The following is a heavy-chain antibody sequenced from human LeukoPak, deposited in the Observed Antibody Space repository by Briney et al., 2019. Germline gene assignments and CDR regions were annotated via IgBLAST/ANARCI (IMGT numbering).Heavy chain of an antibody. V-gene: IGHV3-53*01. CDR2: IYSGGST. CDR3: ARTRGYCSGGSCYRTFYFDY. CDR1: GFKFSDYY. J-gene: IGHJ4*02. Sequence: PGGSLRLSCVASGFKFSDYYMRWIRQAPGKGLEWVSVIYSGGSTYYADSVKGRFTISRDNSKNTLYLQMNSLRAEDTAVYYCARTRGYCSGGSCYRTFYFDYWGQGTLVTVSS. D-gene: IGHD2-15*01.